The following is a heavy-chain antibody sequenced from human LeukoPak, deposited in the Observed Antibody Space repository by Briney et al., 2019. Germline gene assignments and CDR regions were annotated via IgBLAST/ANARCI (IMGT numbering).Heavy chain of an antibody. CDR2: IYYSGST. V-gene: IGHV4-59*01. Sequence: PSETLSLTCTVSGGSISPYYWSWIRQPPGKGLEWIGYIYYSGSTNYNPSLKSRVTISLDTSKNQFSLKLSSVTAADTAVYYCARERLQYRNWGQGTLVTVSS. D-gene: IGHD4-11*01. CDR3: ARERLQYRN. CDR1: GGSISPYY. J-gene: IGHJ4*02.